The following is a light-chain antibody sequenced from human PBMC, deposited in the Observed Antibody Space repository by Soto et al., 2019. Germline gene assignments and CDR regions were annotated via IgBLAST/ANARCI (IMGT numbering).Light chain of an antibody. Sequence: QSVLTQPPSASGTPGQRVTISCSGSSSNIGSNLVNWYEQFPGTAPKLLIYNNNQRPSGVPDRFSGSKSGTSASLAISGLQSEDEADYYCAAWDDSLNGLYVFGTGTKVTVL. CDR2: NNN. V-gene: IGLV1-44*01. CDR3: AAWDDSLNGLYV. J-gene: IGLJ1*01. CDR1: SSNIGSNL.